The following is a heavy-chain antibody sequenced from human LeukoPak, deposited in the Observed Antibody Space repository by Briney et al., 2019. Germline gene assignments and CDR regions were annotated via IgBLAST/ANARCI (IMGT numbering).Heavy chain of an antibody. J-gene: IGHJ4*02. D-gene: IGHD6-6*01. Sequence: GASVKVSCKASGGTFSSYAISWVRQAPGQGLEWMGRIIPILGIANYAQKFQGRVTITADKSTSTAYMELSSLRSEDTAVYYCARDPSEWQLVRGISYWGQGTLVTVSS. CDR3: ARDPSEWQLVRGISY. V-gene: IGHV1-69*04. CDR2: IIPILGIA. CDR1: GGTFSSYA.